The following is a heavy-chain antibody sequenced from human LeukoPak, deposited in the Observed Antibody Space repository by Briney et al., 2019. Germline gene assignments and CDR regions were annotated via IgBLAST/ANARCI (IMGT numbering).Heavy chain of an antibody. CDR3: ARVTAAGGTDDAFDI. D-gene: IGHD6-13*01. J-gene: IGHJ3*02. CDR1: GGSFSTYL. Sequence: SETPSLTCAVYGGSFSTYLWSWIRQPPGKGLEWIGEINHSGSTNYNPSLKSRVTISVDTSKNQFSLKVSSVTAADTAVYYCARVTAAGGTDDAFDIWGQGTMVTVSS. CDR2: INHSGST. V-gene: IGHV4-34*01.